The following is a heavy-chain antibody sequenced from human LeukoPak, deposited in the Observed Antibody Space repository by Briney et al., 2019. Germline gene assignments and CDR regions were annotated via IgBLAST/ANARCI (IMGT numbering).Heavy chain of an antibody. CDR3: ARDIGGSDYGDSRDAFDI. CDR1: GGTFSSYS. CDR2: TIPIFGTA. D-gene: IGHD4-17*01. J-gene: IGHJ3*02. V-gene: IGHV1-69*05. Sequence: SVKVSCKAYGGTFSSYSISWVRQAPGQRPEWMGGTIPIFGTANYAQRFQGRVTITTDESTRTAYMELSSLRSEDTAVYYCARDIGGSDYGDSRDAFDIWGQGTMVIVSS.